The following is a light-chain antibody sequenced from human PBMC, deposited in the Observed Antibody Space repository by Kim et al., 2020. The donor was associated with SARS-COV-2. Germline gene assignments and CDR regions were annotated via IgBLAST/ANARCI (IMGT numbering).Light chain of an antibody. CDR1: KGIGSA. Sequence: ASVGDRSTITGRPSKGIGSALAWYQQKPGKAPTLLIYDASSLQSGVPSRFSGSQSWTDFTLTISSLQPEDFATYYCQQFSDYPLTFGGGTKVEIK. J-gene: IGKJ4*01. V-gene: IGKV1D-13*01. CDR2: DAS. CDR3: QQFSDYPLT.